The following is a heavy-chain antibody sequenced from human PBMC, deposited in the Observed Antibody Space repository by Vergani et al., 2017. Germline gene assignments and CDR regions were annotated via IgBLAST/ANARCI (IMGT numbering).Heavy chain of an antibody. Sequence: QVQLQESGPGLVKPSETLSLTCTVSGGSISSYYWSWIRQPPGKGLEWIGYIYYSGSTNYNPSLKSRVTISVDTSKNQFSLKLSSVTAADTAVYYCARWAGWSYGMDVWGQGTTGTVSS. CDR2: IYYSGST. CDR3: ARWAGWSYGMDV. J-gene: IGHJ6*02. V-gene: IGHV4-59*01. D-gene: IGHD3-3*01. CDR1: GGSISSYY.